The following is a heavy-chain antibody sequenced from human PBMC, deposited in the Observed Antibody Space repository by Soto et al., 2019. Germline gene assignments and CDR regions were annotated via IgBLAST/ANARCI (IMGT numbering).Heavy chain of an antibody. CDR3: ARSAYCGGDCYSFFDY. D-gene: IGHD2-21*02. CDR1: GGTFSSYA. Sequence: SVKVSCKASGGTFSSYAISWVRQAPGQGLEWMGGIIPIFGTANYAQKFQGRVTITADKSTSTAYMELSSPRSEDTAVYYCARSAYCGGDCYSFFDYWGQGTLVTVSS. CDR2: IIPIFGTA. V-gene: IGHV1-69*06. J-gene: IGHJ4*02.